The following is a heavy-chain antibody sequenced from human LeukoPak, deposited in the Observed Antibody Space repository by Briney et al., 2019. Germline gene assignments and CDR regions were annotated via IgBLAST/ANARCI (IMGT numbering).Heavy chain of an antibody. CDR3: ASRYSTGAAAFDI. V-gene: IGHV3-66*01. D-gene: IGHD6-19*01. Sequence: GGSLRLSCAASGFTFSSYSMNWVRQAPGKGLEWVSVIYRGGATYYADSVKGRFTISRDNSENTLFLQMNSLRAEDTAVYYCASRYSTGAAAFDICGEGTMVTVSS. CDR1: GFTFSSYS. J-gene: IGHJ3*02. CDR2: IYRGGAT.